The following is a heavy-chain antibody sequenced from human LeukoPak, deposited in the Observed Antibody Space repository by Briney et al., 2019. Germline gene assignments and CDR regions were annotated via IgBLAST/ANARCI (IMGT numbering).Heavy chain of an antibody. J-gene: IGHJ4*02. V-gene: IGHV5-51*01. CDR2: IYPGDSDT. Sequence: GASLKISCKGSGYPFTSYWIGWVRQMPGKGLEWMGIIYPGDSDTRYSPSFQGQVSISADKSINTAYLQWSTLKASDTAMYYCARGYYYDSSGYPDYWGQGTQVTVSS. CDR1: GYPFTSYW. CDR3: ARGYYYDSSGYPDY. D-gene: IGHD3-22*01.